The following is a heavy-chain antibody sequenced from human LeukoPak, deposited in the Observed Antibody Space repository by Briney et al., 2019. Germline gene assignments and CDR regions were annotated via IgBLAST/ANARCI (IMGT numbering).Heavy chain of an antibody. V-gene: IGHV3-74*03. CDR1: GFTFCRHW. D-gene: IGHD3-10*01. Sequence: RGSPRLPCAASGFTFCRHWMHWVRQAPGKGLMWVSRIRPDGSTTLYADSVKSPFTLSRDNSNHTLYLQMNSLRAVDTAVYYCAKCVNYGSGFLSNIEYWGQGTLVTVSS. CDR2: IRPDGSTT. CDR3: AKCVNYGSGFLSNIEY. J-gene: IGHJ4*02.